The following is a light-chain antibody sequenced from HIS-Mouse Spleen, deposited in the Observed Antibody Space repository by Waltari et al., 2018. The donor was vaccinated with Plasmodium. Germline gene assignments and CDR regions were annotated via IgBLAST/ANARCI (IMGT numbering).Light chain of an antibody. J-gene: IGLJ2*01. V-gene: IGLV2-11*01. CDR1: SSAVGGYNY. Sequence: QSALTQPRSVSGSPGPSVTISCTGTSSAVGGYNYVSWYHQHPGKAPKLMIYDVSKLPSGVPERLSGSKSGNTASLTISGLQAEDEADYYCCSYAGSYTLVFGGGTKLTVL. CDR2: DVS. CDR3: CSYAGSYTLV.